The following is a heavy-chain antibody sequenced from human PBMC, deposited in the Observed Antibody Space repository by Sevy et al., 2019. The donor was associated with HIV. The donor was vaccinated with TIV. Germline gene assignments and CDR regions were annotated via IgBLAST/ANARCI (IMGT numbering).Heavy chain of an antibody. CDR3: AATKDYYESSGPPFDY. D-gene: IGHD3-22*01. Sequence: ASVKVSCKVSGYTLNKLSMHWVRQAPGKGLEWMGSFDPEDGETFYAQKFQGRVTMTEDTSTDTAYMELRSLRSEDTAVYYCAATKDYYESSGPPFDYWGQGTLVIVSS. V-gene: IGHV1-24*01. J-gene: IGHJ4*02. CDR2: FDPEDGET. CDR1: GYTLNKLS.